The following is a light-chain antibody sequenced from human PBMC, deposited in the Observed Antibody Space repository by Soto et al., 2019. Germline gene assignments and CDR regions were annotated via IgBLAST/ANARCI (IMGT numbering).Light chain of an antibody. J-gene: IGKJ5*01. CDR1: QSISSW. Sequence: IQMTQSPSTLSASVGDRVTITCRASQSISSWLAWYQQKPGKAPKLLIYDASSLESGVPSRFSGSRSGPDFTLTISSLQPEDFATYYCLQHNSYPSITFGQGTRLEI. CDR2: DAS. V-gene: IGKV1-5*01. CDR3: LQHNSYPSIT.